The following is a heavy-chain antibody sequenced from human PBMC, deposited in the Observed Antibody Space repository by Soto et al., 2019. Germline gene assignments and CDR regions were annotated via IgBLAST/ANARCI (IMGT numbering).Heavy chain of an antibody. CDR2: IYYRGNT. D-gene: IGHD3-9*01. CDR1: GDSINSDNYY. J-gene: IGHJ4*02. CDR3: ARLEGLATISYYFDY. Sequence: QLQLQESGPGLVKPSETLSLTCSVSGDSINSDNYYWGWLRQPPGKGLEWIGSIYYRGNTYYNPSLKARDTISLDKSKSQFSLKLNSVTAADSAVYFCARLEGLATISYYFDYWGKGTLVTVSS. V-gene: IGHV4-39*01.